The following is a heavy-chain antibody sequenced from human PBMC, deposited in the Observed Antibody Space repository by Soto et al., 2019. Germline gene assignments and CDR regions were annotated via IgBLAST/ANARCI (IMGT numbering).Heavy chain of an antibody. V-gene: IGHV4-39*01. CDR2: IYYSGST. D-gene: IGHD2-2*01. CDR1: GGSISSSSYY. CDR3: ARQPRGECASPSCQTDY. Sequence: QLQLQESGPGLVKPSETLSLTCTVSGGSISSSSYYWGWVRQPPGKGLEWIWSIYYSGSTYYNPSLRSRGNVSVDTYKKQFTLNPNSVTAADTAVYYSARQPRGECASPSCQTDYWGQGPLLSVSS. J-gene: IGHJ4*02.